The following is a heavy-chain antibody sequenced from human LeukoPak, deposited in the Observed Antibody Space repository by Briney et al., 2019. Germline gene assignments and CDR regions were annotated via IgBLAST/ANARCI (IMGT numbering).Heavy chain of an antibody. CDR2: INQSGST. Sequence: SETLSLTCAVYGGSFSGYYWSWIRQPPGKGLEWIGEINQSGSTNYNPSLKSRVTISVDTSKNQFSLKLSSVTAADTAVYYCARTRRFYSSGWYYFDYWGQGTLVTVSS. V-gene: IGHV4-34*01. J-gene: IGHJ4*02. CDR3: ARTRRFYSSGWYYFDY. D-gene: IGHD6-19*01. CDR1: GGSFSGYY.